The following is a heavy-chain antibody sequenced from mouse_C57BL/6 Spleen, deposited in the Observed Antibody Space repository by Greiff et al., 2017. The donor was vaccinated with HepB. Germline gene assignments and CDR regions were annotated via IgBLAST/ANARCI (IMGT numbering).Heavy chain of an antibody. CDR1: GYTFTDYE. D-gene: IGHD2-3*01. CDR3: TREGMGYSWFAY. CDR2: IDPETGGT. J-gene: IGHJ3*01. V-gene: IGHV1-15*01. Sequence: VQLQQSGAELVRPGASVTLSCKASGYTFTDYEMHWVKQTPVHGLEWIGAIDPETGGTAYNQKFKGKAILTADKSSSTAYMELRSLTSEDSAVYYCTREGMGYSWFAYWGQGTLVTVSA.